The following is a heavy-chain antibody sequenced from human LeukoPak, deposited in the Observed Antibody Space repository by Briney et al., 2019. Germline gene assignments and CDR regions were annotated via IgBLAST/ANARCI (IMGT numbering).Heavy chain of an antibody. CDR1: GGSISSGGYY. CDR3: ASFGSGSYFPYYYYGMDV. D-gene: IGHD3-10*01. CDR2: IYYSGST. J-gene: IGHJ6*02. V-gene: IGHV4-31*03. Sequence: SSETLSLTCTVSGGSISSGGYYWSWIRQHPGKGLEWIGYIYYSGSTYYNPSLKSRVTISVDTSKNQFSLKLSSVTAADTAVYYCASFGSGSYFPYYYYGMDVWGQGTTVTVSS.